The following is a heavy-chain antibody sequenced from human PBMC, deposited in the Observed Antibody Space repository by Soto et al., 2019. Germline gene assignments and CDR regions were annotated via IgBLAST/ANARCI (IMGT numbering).Heavy chain of an antibody. D-gene: IGHD4-4*01. CDR2: LWYNGNDK. J-gene: IGHJ4*02. CDR3: ARDWYSTFRGYDY. V-gene: IGHV3-33*01. CDR1: GFTFSNYG. Sequence: PGGSLRLSCAASGFTFSNYGMHWVRQPPGRGLEWVAVLWYNGNDKYYSDSVKGRFTVSRDISKNTLYLQMDSLRDEDTVIFYCARDWYSTFRGYDYWGQGTTVTVSS.